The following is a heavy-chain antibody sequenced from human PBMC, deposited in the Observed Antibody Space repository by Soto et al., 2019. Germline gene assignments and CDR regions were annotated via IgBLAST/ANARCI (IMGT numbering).Heavy chain of an antibody. CDR2: IYYSGGT. Sequence: SETLSLTCTVSGAALSSGGYFYTWVRQPPGKGLEWLGYIYYSGGTNYNPSLKSRVTISLDKSKSQFSLRLISLTAADTAAYYCSREQSDDNYLDPWGQGTLVTRLL. V-gene: IGHV4-61*08. CDR1: GAALSSGGYF. D-gene: IGHD6-19*01. J-gene: IGHJ5*02. CDR3: SREQSDDNYLDP.